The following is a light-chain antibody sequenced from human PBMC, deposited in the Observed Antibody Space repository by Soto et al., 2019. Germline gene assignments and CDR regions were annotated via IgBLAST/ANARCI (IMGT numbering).Light chain of an antibody. V-gene: IGLV2-8*01. J-gene: IGLJ1*01. CDR1: KNDIGVYDF. CDR2: EVV. Sequence: ALAQPPSASGSPGQSVTISCTGTKNDIGVYDFVSWYQHHPGKAPRLIIYEVVQRPSGVPDRFSGSKSGNTASLTVSGLQAADEADYFCKSYAGSDTYVFGSGTKVTVL. CDR3: KSYAGSDTYV.